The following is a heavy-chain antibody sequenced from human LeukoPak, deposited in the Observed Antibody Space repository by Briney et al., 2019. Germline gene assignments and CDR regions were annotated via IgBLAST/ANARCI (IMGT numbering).Heavy chain of an antibody. J-gene: IGHJ3*02. CDR3: ARTGDPAYDAFDI. CDR1: GYIFIHHY. V-gene: IGHV1-2*02. D-gene: IGHD7-27*01. CDR2: INPDSGAT. Sequence: ASVKVSCKASGYIFIHHYMHWVRQAPGQGLELVGWINPDSGATNYAQKFQGGVTMTRDTSISTAYMDLSGLRSDDTAVYYCARTGDPAYDAFDIWGQGTLVTVSS.